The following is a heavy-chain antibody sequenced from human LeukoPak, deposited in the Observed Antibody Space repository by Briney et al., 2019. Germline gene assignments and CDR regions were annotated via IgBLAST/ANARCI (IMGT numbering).Heavy chain of an antibody. J-gene: IGHJ6*02. CDR1: GFTFSSYW. D-gene: IGHD3-16*01. CDR3: ATSWGPDTSAFRWGRDGMDV. Sequence: GGSLRLSCAASGFTFSSYWMHWVRQAPGKGLVWVSRINSDGSRTNYADSVKGRFTISRDNSKNTQYLQMNSLRAEDTAVYYCATSWGPDTSAFRWGRDGMDVWGQGTTVIVS. CDR2: INSDGSRT. V-gene: IGHV3-74*01.